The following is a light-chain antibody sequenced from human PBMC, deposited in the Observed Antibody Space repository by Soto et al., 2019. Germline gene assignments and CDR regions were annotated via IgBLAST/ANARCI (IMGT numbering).Light chain of an antibody. CDR2: AAS. V-gene: IGKV3-15*01. CDR1: QSVSNN. CDR3: QQYKEWPPWT. J-gene: IGKJ1*01. Sequence: EIVLTQFPGTLSLSPGERATLSCRASQSVSNNYLAWYQQKPGQAPRLLIYAASARATGIPARFSGSGSGTEFTLTISSLQSEDFAVYYCQQYKEWPPWTFGQGTKVDIK.